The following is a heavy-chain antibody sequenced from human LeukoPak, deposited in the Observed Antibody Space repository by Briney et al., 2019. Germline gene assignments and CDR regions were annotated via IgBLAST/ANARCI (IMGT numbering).Heavy chain of an antibody. CDR3: ASRHDP. Sequence: GGSLRLSCAASGFTFSDYAMHWVRQAPGKGLEWVALISYDGTNKYYADSVKGRFTISRDNSRNTLYLQMNSLRAGDTAVYYCASRHDPWGQGTLVTVSS. D-gene: IGHD6-6*01. CDR1: GFTFSDYA. J-gene: IGHJ5*02. V-gene: IGHV3-30-3*01. CDR2: ISYDGTNK.